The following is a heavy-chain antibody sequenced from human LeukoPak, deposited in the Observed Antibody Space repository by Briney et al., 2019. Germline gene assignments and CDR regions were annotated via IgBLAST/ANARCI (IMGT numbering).Heavy chain of an antibody. CDR1: TFTFSNAW. V-gene: IGHV3-15*01. Sequence: GGSLRLSCAASTFTFSNAWMSWVRQAPGKGLEWVGRIKSKSDGGTTDYAAPVKGRFTISRDDSKNTLYLQMNSLKTEDTAVYYCTTAPRGYCSGGSCSYAFDIWGQGAMVTVSS. CDR3: TTAPRGYCSGGSCSYAFDI. CDR2: IKSKSDGGTT. J-gene: IGHJ3*02. D-gene: IGHD2-15*01.